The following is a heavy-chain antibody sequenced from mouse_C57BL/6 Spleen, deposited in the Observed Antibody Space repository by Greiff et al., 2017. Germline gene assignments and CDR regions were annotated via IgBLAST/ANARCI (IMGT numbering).Heavy chain of an antibody. Sequence: EVQLQQSGPELVKPGASVKISCTASGYTFTDYYMNWVKQSHGKSLEWIGDINPNNGGTSYNQKFKGKATLTVDKSSSTAYMELRSLTSEDSAVYYCARKGSSYDYAMDYWGQGTSVTVSS. CDR2: INPNNGGT. J-gene: IGHJ4*01. V-gene: IGHV1-26*01. D-gene: IGHD1-1*01. CDR3: ARKGSSYDYAMDY. CDR1: GYTFTDYY.